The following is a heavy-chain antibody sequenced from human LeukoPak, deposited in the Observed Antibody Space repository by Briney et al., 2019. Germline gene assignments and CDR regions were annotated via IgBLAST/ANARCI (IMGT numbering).Heavy chain of an antibody. J-gene: IGHJ6*04. V-gene: IGHV3-23*01. CDR2: ISGSGVST. CDR1: GFTFSSYA. CDR3: AKDRDTAMVSYYYDGMDV. Sequence: GGSLRLSCAASGFTFSSYAMSWVRQAPGKGLEWVSVISGSGVSTYYADSVKGRFTISRDNSKNTLYLQMNSLRAEDTAVYYCAKDRDTAMVSYYYDGMDVWGKGTTVTVSS. D-gene: IGHD5-18*01.